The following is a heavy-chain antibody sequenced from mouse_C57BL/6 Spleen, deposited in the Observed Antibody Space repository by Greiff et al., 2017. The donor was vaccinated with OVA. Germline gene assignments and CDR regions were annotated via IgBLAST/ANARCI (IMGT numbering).Heavy chain of an antibody. Sequence: EVQLQQSGPELVKPGASVKISCKASGYTFTDYYMNWVKQSHGKSLEWIGDINPNNGGISYNQKFKGKATLTVDKSSSTAYMELRSLTSEDSAMYCCARRGILSAMDYWGKGTSVTVSS. CDR1: GYTFTDYY. J-gene: IGHJ4*01. D-gene: IGHD1-1*01. CDR2: INPNNGGI. V-gene: IGHV1-26*01. CDR3: ARRGILSAMDY.